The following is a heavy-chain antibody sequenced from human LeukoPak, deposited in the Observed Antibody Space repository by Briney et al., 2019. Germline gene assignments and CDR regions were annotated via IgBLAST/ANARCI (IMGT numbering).Heavy chain of an antibody. D-gene: IGHD1-26*01. Sequence: GGSLRLSCAASGFTFSSYAMHWVRQAPGKGLEWVAVISYDGSNKYYADSVKGRFTISRDNSKNTLYLQMNSLRAEDTAVYYCARDIGLDIWGQGTMVTVSS. V-gene: IGHV3-30-3*01. CDR1: GFTFSSYA. CDR3: ARDIGLDI. J-gene: IGHJ3*02. CDR2: ISYDGSNK.